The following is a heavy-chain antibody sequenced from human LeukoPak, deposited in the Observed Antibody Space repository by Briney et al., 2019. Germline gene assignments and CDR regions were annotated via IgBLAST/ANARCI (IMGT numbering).Heavy chain of an antibody. CDR2: INPNSGGT. V-gene: IGHV1-2*02. CDR3: ARGKAGFDY. D-gene: IGHD6-13*01. Sequence: ASVKVSCKASGYTFTSYDINWVRQAPGQGLEWMGWINPNSGGTNYAQKFQGRVTMTRDTSISTAYMELGRLRSDDTAVYYCARGKAGFDYWGQGTLVTVSS. CDR1: GYTFTSYD. J-gene: IGHJ4*02.